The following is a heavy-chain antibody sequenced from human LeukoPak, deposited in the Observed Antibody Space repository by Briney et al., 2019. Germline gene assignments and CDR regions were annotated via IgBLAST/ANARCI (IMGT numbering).Heavy chain of an antibody. D-gene: IGHD3-10*01. V-gene: IGHV1-2*02. J-gene: IGHJ6*03. CDR3: ARDLGEGSGSLLYYYYMDV. CDR2: INPNSGGT. Sequence: ASVKVSCKASGYTFTGYYMHWVRQAPGQGLEWMGWINPNSGGTKYAQKFQGRVTMTRDTSISTAYMELSRLRSDDTAVYYCARDLGEGSGSLLYYYYMDVWGKGTTVTVSS. CDR1: GYTFTGYY.